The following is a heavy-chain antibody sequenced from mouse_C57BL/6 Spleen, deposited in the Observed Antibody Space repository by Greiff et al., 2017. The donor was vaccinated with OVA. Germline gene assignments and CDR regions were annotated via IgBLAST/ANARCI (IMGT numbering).Heavy chain of an antibody. J-gene: IGHJ2*01. V-gene: IGHV1-80*01. CDR1: GYAFSSYW. CDR2: IYPGDGDT. D-gene: IGHD4-1*01. Sequence: SGAELVKPGASVKISCKASGYAFSSYWMNWVKQRPGKGLEWIGQIYPGDGDTNYNGKFKGKATLTADKSSSTAYMQLSSLTSEDSAVYFCARSANWDYFDYWGQGTTLTVSS. CDR3: ARSANWDYFDY.